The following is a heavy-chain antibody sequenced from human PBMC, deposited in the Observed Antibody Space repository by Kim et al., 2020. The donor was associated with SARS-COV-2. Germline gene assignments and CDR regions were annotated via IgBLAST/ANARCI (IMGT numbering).Heavy chain of an antibody. J-gene: IGHJ4*02. CDR3: AKDGSSSWYYFDY. Sequence: ADCVKGRLTISRKNSKNTLYLQMNSLRAEDTAVYYCAKDGSSSWYYFDYWGQGTLVTVSS. D-gene: IGHD6-13*01. V-gene: IGHV3-23*01.